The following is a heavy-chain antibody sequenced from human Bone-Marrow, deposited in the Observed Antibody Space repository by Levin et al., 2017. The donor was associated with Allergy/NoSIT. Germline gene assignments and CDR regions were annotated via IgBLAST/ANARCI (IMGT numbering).Heavy chain of an antibody. CDR2: ISAYNGNT. Sequence: ASVKVSCKASGYTFTSYGISWVRQAPGQGLEWMGWISAYNGNTNYAQKLQGRVTMTTDTSTSTAYMELRSLRSDDTAVYYCARDLPPPLYGVPNTDAFDIWGQGTMVTVSS. CDR3: ARDLPPPLYGVPNTDAFDI. CDR1: GYTFTSYG. J-gene: IGHJ3*02. V-gene: IGHV1-18*01. D-gene: IGHD4-17*01.